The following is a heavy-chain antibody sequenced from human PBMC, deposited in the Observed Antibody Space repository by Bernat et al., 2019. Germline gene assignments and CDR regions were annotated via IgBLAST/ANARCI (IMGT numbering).Heavy chain of an antibody. D-gene: IGHD2-15*01. CDR1: GFTVSSNY. J-gene: IGHJ4*02. CDR3: ARDRGYCRGGSCYGRSGYYSS. V-gene: IGHV3-53*04. Sequence: EVQLVESGGGLVQPGGSLRLSCAASGFTVSSNYMSWVRQAPGKGLEWVSVIYSGGSTYYADSVKGRFTISRHNSKNTLYLQMNSLRAEDTAVYYCARDRGYCRGGSCYGRSGYYSSWGQGTLVTVSS. CDR2: IYSGGST.